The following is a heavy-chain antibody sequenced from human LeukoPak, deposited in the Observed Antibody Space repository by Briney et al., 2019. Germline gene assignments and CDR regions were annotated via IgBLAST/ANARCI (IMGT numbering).Heavy chain of an antibody. Sequence: PETLSLTCAVYGGSFSGYYWSWIRQPPGKGLEWIGEINHSGSTNYNPSLKSRVTISVDTSKNQFSLKLSSVTAADTAVYYCARGSRRGSGSYYRWWGQGTLVTVSS. CDR1: GGSFSGYY. CDR3: ARGSRRGSGSYYRW. J-gene: IGHJ4*02. D-gene: IGHD3-10*01. CDR2: INHSGST. V-gene: IGHV4-34*01.